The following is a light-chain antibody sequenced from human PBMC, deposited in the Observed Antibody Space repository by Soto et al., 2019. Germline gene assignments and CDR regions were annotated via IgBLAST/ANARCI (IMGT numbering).Light chain of an antibody. J-gene: IGKJ1*01. Sequence: EIVLTQSPATLSLSPGERATLSCGASQSVSSNNLAWYQQKPGLAPRLVIYDASTRATGIPDRFSGSGSGTDFTLTISRLEPEDFAVYYCQQYGGSPRTFGQGTKVEIK. CDR2: DAS. CDR1: QSVSSNN. CDR3: QQYGGSPRT. V-gene: IGKV3D-20*01.